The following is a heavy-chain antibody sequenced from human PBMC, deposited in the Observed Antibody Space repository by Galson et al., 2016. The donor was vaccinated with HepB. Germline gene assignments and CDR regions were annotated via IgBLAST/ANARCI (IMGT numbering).Heavy chain of an antibody. CDR3: ATDSPGWSGYYNY. CDR1: GDTLTELS. Sequence: SVKVSCKVSGDTLTELSMHWVRQAPGKGLEWMGGFDPESGETLYAQRFQGRVTVTEDTSTDTAYMELNSLRSEDTAVYYCATDSPGWSGYYNYWGQGTLVTVSS. J-gene: IGHJ4*02. V-gene: IGHV1-24*01. CDR2: FDPESGET. D-gene: IGHD3-3*01.